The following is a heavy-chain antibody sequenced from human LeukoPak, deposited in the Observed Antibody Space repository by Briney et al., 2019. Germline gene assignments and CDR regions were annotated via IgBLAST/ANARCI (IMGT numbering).Heavy chain of an antibody. V-gene: IGHV3-64*01. CDR1: GSTFSSYA. CDR3: ARGRTVTNSFDY. D-gene: IGHD4-17*01. CDR2: ISNTGGST. Sequence: GGSLSLSCAASGSTFSSYAMNWVRQAPGKGLEYVSAISNTGGSTYYANSVKGRFTISRDNSKNTLYLQMGSLRDEDMAVYYCARGRTVTNSFDYWGQGTMVTVSS. J-gene: IGHJ4*02.